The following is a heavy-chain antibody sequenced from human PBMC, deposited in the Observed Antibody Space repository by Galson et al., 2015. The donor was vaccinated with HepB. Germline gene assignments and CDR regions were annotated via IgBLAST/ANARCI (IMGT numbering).Heavy chain of an antibody. CDR1: GFTFSSYA. J-gene: IGHJ6*02. V-gene: IGHV3-23*01. D-gene: IGHD6-13*01. CDR2: ISGSGGST. Sequence: SLRLSCAASGFTFSSYAMSWVRQAPGKGLEWVSAISGSGGSTYYADSVKGRFTISRDNSKNTLYLQMNSLRAEDTAVYYCAKSIRYGYSGSWYYGMDVWGQGTTVTVSS. CDR3: AKSIRYGYSGSWYYGMDV.